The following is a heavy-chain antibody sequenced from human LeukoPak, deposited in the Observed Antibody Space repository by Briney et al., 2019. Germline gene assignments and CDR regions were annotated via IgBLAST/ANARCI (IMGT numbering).Heavy chain of an antibody. CDR1: GFALSDYP. CDR3: AKGNSVSGSNNLFDP. CDR2: FRGSGTTT. V-gene: IGHV3-23*01. Sequence: GGSLRLSCAASGFALSDYPVSGVRQAPGKGLEWVSGFRGSGTTTYYADSVKSRFTISRDNSKNTLYLQMNNMTAEDSADDYCAKGNSVSGSNNLFDPWGQGTLVIVSS. J-gene: IGHJ5*02. D-gene: IGHD3-10*01.